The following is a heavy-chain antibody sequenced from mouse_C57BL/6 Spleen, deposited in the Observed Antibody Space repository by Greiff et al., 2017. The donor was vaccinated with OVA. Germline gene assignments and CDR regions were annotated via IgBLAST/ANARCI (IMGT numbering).Heavy chain of an antibody. D-gene: IGHD1-1*01. V-gene: IGHV1-61*01. Sequence: QVQLQQPGAELVRPGSSVKLSCKASGYTFTSYWMDWVKQRPGQGLEWIGNIYPSDSETHYNQKFKDKATLTVDKSSSTAYMQLSSLTSEDSAVYYCAICITTVERLGFAYWGQGTLVTVSA. J-gene: IGHJ3*01. CDR1: GYTFTSYW. CDR2: IYPSDSET. CDR3: AICITTVERLGFAY.